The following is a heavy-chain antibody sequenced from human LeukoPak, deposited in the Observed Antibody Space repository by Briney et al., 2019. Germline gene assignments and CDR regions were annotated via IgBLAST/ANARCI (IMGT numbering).Heavy chain of an antibody. CDR1: GGSISSSSYY. J-gene: IGHJ4*02. CDR2: IYYSGST. V-gene: IGHV4-39*07. Sequence: SETLSLTCTVSGGSISSSSYYWGWIRQPPGKGLEWIGSIYYSGSTYYNPSLKSRVTISVDTSKNQFSLKLSSVTAADTAVYYCASRSYDFLTGLSYYFDYWGQGTLVTVSS. D-gene: IGHD3-9*01. CDR3: ASRSYDFLTGLSYYFDY.